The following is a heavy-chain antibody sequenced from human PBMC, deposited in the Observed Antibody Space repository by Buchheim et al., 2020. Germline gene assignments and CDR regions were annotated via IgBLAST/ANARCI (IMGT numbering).Heavy chain of an antibody. CDR3: ARDLYYYDSSGYYYVERGGAFDI. CDR1: GGSISSGDYY. CDR2: IYYSGST. Sequence: QVQLQESGPGLVKPSQTLSLTCTVSGGSISSGDYYWSWIRQPPGKGLEWIGYIYYSGSTYYNPSLKSRVTISVDTSKNQFSLKLSSVTAADTAVYYCARDLYYYDSSGYYYVERGGAFDIWGQGT. V-gene: IGHV4-30-4*01. D-gene: IGHD3-22*01. J-gene: IGHJ3*02.